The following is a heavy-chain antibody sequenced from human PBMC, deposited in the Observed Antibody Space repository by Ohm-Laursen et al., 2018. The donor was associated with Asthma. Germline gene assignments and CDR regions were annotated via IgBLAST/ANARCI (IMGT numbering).Heavy chain of an antibody. D-gene: IGHD3-3*01. CDR2: ISYDGSNK. J-gene: IGHJ4*02. Sequence: SLRLSCSASGFSFSSYAMHWVRQAPGKGLECVALISYDGSNKYYADSVNGRFTVSRDDSKNTLYLQMNSLRPDDTVVYYCARDVMEWYLPAFDFWGQGTLVTVSS. CDR1: GFSFSSYA. V-gene: IGHV3-30*04. CDR3: ARDVMEWYLPAFDF.